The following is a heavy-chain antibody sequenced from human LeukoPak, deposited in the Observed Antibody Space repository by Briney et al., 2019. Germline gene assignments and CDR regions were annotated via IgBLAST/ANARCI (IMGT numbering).Heavy chain of an antibody. Sequence: PSETLSLTCTVSGGSISSYYWSWIRQPPGKGLEWIGYIYYSGSTNYNPSLKSRVTISVDTSKNQFSLKLSSVTAADTAVYYCAGGGYSYGYLTGYYYYGMDVWGQGTTVTVSS. J-gene: IGHJ6*02. CDR2: IYYSGST. D-gene: IGHD5-18*01. CDR1: GGSISSYY. V-gene: IGHV4-59*01. CDR3: AGGGYSYGYLTGYYYYGMDV.